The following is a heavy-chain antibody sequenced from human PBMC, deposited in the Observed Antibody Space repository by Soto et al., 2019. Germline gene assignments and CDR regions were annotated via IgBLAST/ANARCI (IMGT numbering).Heavy chain of an antibody. D-gene: IGHD6-13*01. Sequence: RRILKPQGKGLEWIGYIYYSGSTYYNPSLKSRVTISVDTSKNQFSLKVTSVTAADTGVYYCARGMSTASWFPQYWGKG. CDR3: ARGMSTASWFPQY. J-gene: IGHJ1*01. V-gene: IGHV4-30-4*07. CDR2: IYYSGST.